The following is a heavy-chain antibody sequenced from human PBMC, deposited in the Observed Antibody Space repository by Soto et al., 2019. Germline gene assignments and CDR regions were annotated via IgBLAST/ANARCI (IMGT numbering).Heavy chain of an antibody. CDR3: ARDRITMIVVVIGDYGMDV. V-gene: IGHV3-48*02. CDR2: ISSSSSNI. J-gene: IGHJ6*02. Sequence: EVQLVESGGGLVQPGGSLRLSCAASGFTFSSYSMNWVRQAPGKGLEWVSYISSSSSNIYYADSVKGRFTISRDNAKNSLYLQMNSLRDEDTAVYYCARDRITMIVVVIGDYGMDVWGQGTTVTVSS. D-gene: IGHD3-22*01. CDR1: GFTFSSYS.